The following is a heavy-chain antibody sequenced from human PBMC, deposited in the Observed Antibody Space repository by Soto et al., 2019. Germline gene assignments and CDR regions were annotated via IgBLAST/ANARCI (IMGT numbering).Heavy chain of an antibody. CDR2: ISGSGGST. D-gene: IGHD3-10*01. V-gene: IGHV3-23*01. CDR3: AKDGLFYYGSGSYVDV. CDR1: GFTFSSYA. Sequence: EVQLLESGGGLVQPGGSLRLSCAASGFTFSSYAMSWVRQAPGKGLEWVSAISGSGGSTYYADSVKGRFTISRDNSKNTLYLQMNSLRAEDTAVYYCAKDGLFYYGSGSYVDVWGQVTTVTVSS. J-gene: IGHJ6*01.